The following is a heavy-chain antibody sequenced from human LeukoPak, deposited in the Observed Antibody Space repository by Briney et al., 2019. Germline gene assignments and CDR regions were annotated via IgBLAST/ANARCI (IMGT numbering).Heavy chain of an antibody. Sequence: ASVKVSCKASGYTFTSYYMHWVRQAPGQGLEWMGIINPSGGSTSYAQKFQGRVTMTRDTSTSTAYMELSRLRSDDTAVYYCAREKFGELPTTDYWGQGTLVTVSS. J-gene: IGHJ4*02. CDR2: INPSGGST. CDR3: AREKFGELPTTDY. D-gene: IGHD3-10*01. V-gene: IGHV1-46*01. CDR1: GYTFTSYY.